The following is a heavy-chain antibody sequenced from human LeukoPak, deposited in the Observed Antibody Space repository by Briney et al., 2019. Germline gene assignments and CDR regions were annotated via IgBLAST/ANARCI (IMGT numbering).Heavy chain of an antibody. J-gene: IGHJ4*02. V-gene: IGHV4-34*01. D-gene: IGHD5-12*01. Sequence: KPSETLSLTCAVYGGSFSGYYWSWIRQPPAKGREWIGEISHSGSTNYNPSLKSRVTISVDTSKNQFSLKLSSVTPADTAVYYCADQYSGYVRLDYWGQGTLVTVST. CDR2: ISHSGST. CDR1: GGSFSGYY. CDR3: ADQYSGYVRLDY.